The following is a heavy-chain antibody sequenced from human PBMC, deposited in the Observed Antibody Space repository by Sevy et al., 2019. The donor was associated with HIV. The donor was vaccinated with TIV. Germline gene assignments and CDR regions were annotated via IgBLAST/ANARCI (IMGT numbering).Heavy chain of an antibody. V-gene: IGHV4-38-2*02. CDR3: ARDYYGSGSYYEFVY. CDR1: GFSISSDYY. CDR2: IYDGGST. Sequence: SETLSLTCTVSGFSISSDYYWGWIRQPPGKGLEWIGSIYDGGSTYYNPPLKSRVTISIDTSKNQFSLKLSSVTAADTAVHYCARDYYGSGSYYEFVYWGQGTLVTVSS. J-gene: IGHJ4*02. D-gene: IGHD3-10*01.